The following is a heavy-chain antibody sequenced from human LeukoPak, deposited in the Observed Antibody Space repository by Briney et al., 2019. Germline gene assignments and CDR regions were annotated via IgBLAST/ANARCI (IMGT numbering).Heavy chain of an antibody. CDR2: INHSGST. J-gene: IGHJ4*02. Sequence: SETLSLTCAVYGGSFSGYYWSWIRQPPGKGLEWIGEINHSGSTNYNPSLKSRVTISVDTSKNQFSLKLSSVTAADTAVYYCARGRISSFVPFPYFDYWGQGTLVTVSS. D-gene: IGHD6-6*01. CDR3: ARGRISSFVPFPYFDY. CDR1: GGSFSGYY. V-gene: IGHV4-34*01.